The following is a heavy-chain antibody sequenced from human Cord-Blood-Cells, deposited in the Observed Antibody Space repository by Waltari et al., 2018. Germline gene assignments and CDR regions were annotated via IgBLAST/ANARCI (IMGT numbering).Heavy chain of an antibody. CDR3: ASTYSNYGGYFDY. D-gene: IGHD4-4*01. CDR1: GGSISSSSYY. J-gene: IGHJ4*02. Sequence: QLQLQVSGPGLVKPSATLSLTCTVSGGSISSSSYYWGGIRQPPGKGLEWIGSIYYSGSTYYNPSLKSRVTISVDTSKNQFSLKLSSVTAADTAVYYCASTYSNYGGYFDYWGQGTLVTVSS. V-gene: IGHV4-39*01. CDR2: IYYSGST.